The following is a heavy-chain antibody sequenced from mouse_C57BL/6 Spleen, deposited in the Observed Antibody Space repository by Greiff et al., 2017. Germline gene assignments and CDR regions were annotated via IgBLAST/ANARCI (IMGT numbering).Heavy chain of an antibody. Sequence: VHVKQSGTVLARPGASVKMSCKTSGYTFTSYWMHWVKQRPGQGLEWIGAIYPGNSDTSYNQKFKGKAKLTAFTSASTAYMELSSLTNEDSAVYYCTREGFNYWGQGTTLTVSS. CDR1: GYTFTSYW. J-gene: IGHJ2*01. CDR3: TREGFNY. CDR2: IYPGNSDT. V-gene: IGHV1-5*01.